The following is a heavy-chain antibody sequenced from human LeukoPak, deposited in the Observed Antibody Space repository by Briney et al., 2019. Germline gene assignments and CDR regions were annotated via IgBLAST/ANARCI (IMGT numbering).Heavy chain of an antibody. Sequence: ASVKVSCKASGYTFTSYYMHWVRQAPGQGLEWMGIISPSGGSTSYAQKFQGRVTMTRDMSTSTVYMELSSLRSEDTAVYYCARGTHSSSSSDWFDPWGQGTLVTVSS. J-gene: IGHJ5*02. V-gene: IGHV1-46*01. CDR3: ARGTHSSSSSDWFDP. CDR2: ISPSGGST. D-gene: IGHD6-6*01. CDR1: GYTFTSYY.